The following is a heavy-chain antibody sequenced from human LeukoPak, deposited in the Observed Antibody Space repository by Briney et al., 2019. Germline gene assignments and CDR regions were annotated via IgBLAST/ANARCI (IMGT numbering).Heavy chain of an antibody. Sequence: SETLSLTCAVYGGSFSGYYWSWIRQPPGKGLEWIGEINHSGSTNYNPSLKSRVTISVDTSKNQFSLKLSSVTAADTAVYYCAREVRDSGLQGHGWFDPWGQGTLVTVSS. CDR1: GGSFSGYY. J-gene: IGHJ5*02. V-gene: IGHV4-34*01. CDR2: INHSGST. D-gene: IGHD3-10*01. CDR3: AREVRDSGLQGHGWFDP.